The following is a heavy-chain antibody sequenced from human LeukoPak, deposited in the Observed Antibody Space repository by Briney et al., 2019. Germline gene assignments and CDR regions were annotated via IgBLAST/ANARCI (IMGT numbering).Heavy chain of an antibody. J-gene: IGHJ4*02. V-gene: IGHV3-48*04. CDR2: ISSSSSTI. CDR1: GFTFSSYS. D-gene: IGHD6-13*01. Sequence: PGGSLRLSCAASGFTFSSYSMNWVRQAPGKGLEWVSYISSSSSTIYYADSVKGRFTISRDNAKNSLYLQMNSLRAEDTAVYYCAREAIAAAGTGGYWGQGTLVTVSS. CDR3: AREAIAAAGTGGY.